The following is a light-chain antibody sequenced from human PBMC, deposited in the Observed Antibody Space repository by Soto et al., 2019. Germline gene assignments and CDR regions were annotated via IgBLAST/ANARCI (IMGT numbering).Light chain of an antibody. J-gene: IGLJ3*02. CDR2: EVR. CDR1: SSDVGGYNY. CDR3: TSVTSSSTWV. Sequence: QSVLTQPASVSGSPGQSITISCSGTSSDVGGYNYVSWFQQHPGNAPKLKIYEVRNPPSGVSNRFSGSKSGYTASLTISELQAEDEADYYGTSVTSSSTWVFGGGTQLTVL. V-gene: IGLV2-14*03.